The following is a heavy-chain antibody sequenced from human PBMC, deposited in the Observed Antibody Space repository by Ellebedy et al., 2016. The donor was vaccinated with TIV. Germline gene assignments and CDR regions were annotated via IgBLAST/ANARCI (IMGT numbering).Heavy chain of an antibody. CDR2: INAGNGNT. V-gene: IGHV1-3*01. D-gene: IGHD4-17*01. Sequence: ASVKVSXXASGYTFTSYAMHWVRQAPGQRLEWMGWINAGNGNTKYSQKFQGRVTITRDTSASTAYMELSSLRSEDTAVYYCARTVSSYWYFDLWGRGTLVTVSS. CDR1: GYTFTSYA. J-gene: IGHJ2*01. CDR3: ARTVSSYWYFDL.